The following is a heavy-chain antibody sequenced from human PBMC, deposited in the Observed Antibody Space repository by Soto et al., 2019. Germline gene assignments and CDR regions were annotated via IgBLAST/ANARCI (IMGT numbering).Heavy chain of an antibody. J-gene: IGHJ5*02. CDR3: TRGGGSSDNYFGP. CDR2: INHVAST. Sequence: SETLSLTCAVYGESFSPYYWTWIRQPPGKGLEWIGEINHVASTNYNPSLKSRVTISVDTSKNQFSLKLRSVTAAGTAVYYCTRGGGSSDNYFGPWGQGTLVTVSS. D-gene: IGHD3-16*01. CDR1: GESFSPYY. V-gene: IGHV4-34*01.